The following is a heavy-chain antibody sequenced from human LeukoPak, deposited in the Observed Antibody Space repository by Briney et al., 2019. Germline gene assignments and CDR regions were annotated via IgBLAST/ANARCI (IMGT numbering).Heavy chain of an antibody. CDR3: ASESGPYSSSWIDY. J-gene: IGHJ4*02. V-gene: IGHV3-30*03. CDR2: ISYDGSNK. CDR1: GFTFSSYG. Sequence: GGSLGLSCAASGFTFSSYGMHWVRQAPGKGLEWVAVISYDGSNKYYADSVKGRFTISRDNSKNTLYLQMNSLRAEDTAVYYCASESGPYSSSWIDYWGQGTLVTVSS. D-gene: IGHD6-13*01.